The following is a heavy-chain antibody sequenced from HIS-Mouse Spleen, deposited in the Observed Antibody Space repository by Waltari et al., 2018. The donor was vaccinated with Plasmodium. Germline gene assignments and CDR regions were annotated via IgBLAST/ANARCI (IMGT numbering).Heavy chain of an antibody. CDR2: INHSGST. Sequence: QVQLQQWGAGLLKPSETLSLTCAVYGGSFSGYYWSWIRQPPGKGLEWIGEINHSGSTNHNPSLKRRVTISVDTSKNQFSLKLSSVTAADTAVYYCARRLRGAFDIWGQGTMVTVSS. V-gene: IGHV4-34*01. CDR1: GGSFSGYY. CDR3: ARRLRGAFDI. D-gene: IGHD5-12*01. J-gene: IGHJ3*02.